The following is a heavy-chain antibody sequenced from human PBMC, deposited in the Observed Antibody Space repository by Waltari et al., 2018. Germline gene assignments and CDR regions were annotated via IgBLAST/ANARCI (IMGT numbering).Heavy chain of an antibody. CDR1: TVMFSNYA. D-gene: IGHD3-16*01. CDR3: ATYLGWRGSRLGVTGSDYFDY. V-gene: IGHV1-69*08. Sequence: QVQLVQSGAEVKRPGVSVRVSCRTSTVMFSNYAFSWVRQAPGQGLEWMGRIIPVFDTANYAQKFRGRVMITADKSTNTIYMEWSSLRSEDTAVYYCATYLGWRGSRLGVTGSDYFDYWGQGTLVTVSS. CDR2: IIPVFDTA. J-gene: IGHJ4*02.